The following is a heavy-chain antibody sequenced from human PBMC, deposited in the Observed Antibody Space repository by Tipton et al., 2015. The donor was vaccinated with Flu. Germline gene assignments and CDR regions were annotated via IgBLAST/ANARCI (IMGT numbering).Heavy chain of an antibody. D-gene: IGHD1-26*01. J-gene: IGHJ4*02. CDR2: ISSSSSYI. CDR3: ARAIVGATNY. Sequence: SLRLSCAASGFTFSSYSMNWVRQAPGKGLEWVSSISSSSSYIYYADSVKGRFTISRDNAKNSLYLQMSSLRAEDTAVYYCARAIVGATNYWGQGTLVTVSS. CDR1: GFTFSSYS. V-gene: IGHV3-21*01.